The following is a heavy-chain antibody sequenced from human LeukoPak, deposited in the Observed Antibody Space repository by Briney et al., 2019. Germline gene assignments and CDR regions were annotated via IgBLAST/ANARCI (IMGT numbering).Heavy chain of an antibody. CDR2: IYYSGST. D-gene: IGHD3-22*01. V-gene: IGHV4-39*01. Sequence: SETLSLTCTVSGGSISSSSYYWGWIRQPPGKGLEWIGSIYYSGSTYYNPSLKSRVTISVDTSKNQFSLKLSSVTAADTAVYYCASEIYDSSGYYPKYWGQGTLVTVSS. J-gene: IGHJ4*02. CDR3: ASEIYDSSGYYPKY. CDR1: GGSISSSSYY.